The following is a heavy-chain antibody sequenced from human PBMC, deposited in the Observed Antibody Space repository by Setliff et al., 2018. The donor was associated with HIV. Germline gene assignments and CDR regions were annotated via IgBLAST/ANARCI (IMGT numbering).Heavy chain of an antibody. Sequence: SETLSLTCTVSGASISSGNYYWSWIRQPAGKGLEWIGRIYTSGSTNYNPSLKSRVTISLDTSKNQFSLKLSSVTAADTAVYYCARDQAAVYNYLLSGAFDFWGQRAMVTVSS. V-gene: IGHV4-61*02. J-gene: IGHJ3*01. D-gene: IGHD3-10*01. CDR1: GASISSGNYY. CDR2: IYTSGST. CDR3: ARDQAAVYNYLLSGAFDF.